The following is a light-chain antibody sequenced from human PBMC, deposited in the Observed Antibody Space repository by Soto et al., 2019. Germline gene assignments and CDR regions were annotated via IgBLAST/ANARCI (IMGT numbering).Light chain of an antibody. J-gene: IGKJ4*01. CDR3: HQHPDWVT. CDR2: GVS. V-gene: IGKV3-11*01. Sequence: EIVLTQSPATLSLSPGERAALSCRASQSVGRTLAWYQQKPGQAPRLLIYGVSNRASGIPARFSGSGSGTDFTITISSLEPEDFAIYSCHQHPDWVTFGGGTKVEIK. CDR1: QSVGRT.